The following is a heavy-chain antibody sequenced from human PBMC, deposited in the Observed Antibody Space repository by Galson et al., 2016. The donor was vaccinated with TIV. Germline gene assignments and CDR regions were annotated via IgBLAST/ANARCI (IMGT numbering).Heavy chain of an antibody. CDR2: ISGTGGSI. CDR3: ARPSLEQWREHYYYVMDA. CDR1: GFTFTTYG. V-gene: IGHV3-23*01. Sequence: SLRLSCAATGFTFTTYGMTWVRQAPGKALEWVSFISGTGGSIYYADSVKGRFTISRDKSKNTLYLQMNSLRAEDTAVYYCARPSLEQWREHYYYVMDAWGQGTTVTVSS. J-gene: IGHJ6*02. D-gene: IGHD6-19*01.